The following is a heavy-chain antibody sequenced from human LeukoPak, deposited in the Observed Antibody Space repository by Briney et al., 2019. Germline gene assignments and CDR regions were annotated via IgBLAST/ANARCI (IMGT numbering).Heavy chain of an antibody. CDR3: AKGNGYSYGRYYFDY. Sequence: GSLRLSCAASGFTFSSYARGWVRQAPGQGLEWVSAITASGGNTYYADSVKGRFTISRDNSKNTLDLQVNSLRAEDTAVYYCAKGNGYSYGRYYFDYWGQGTLVTVSS. V-gene: IGHV3-23*01. CDR1: GFTFSSYA. D-gene: IGHD5-18*01. CDR2: ITASGGNT. J-gene: IGHJ4*02.